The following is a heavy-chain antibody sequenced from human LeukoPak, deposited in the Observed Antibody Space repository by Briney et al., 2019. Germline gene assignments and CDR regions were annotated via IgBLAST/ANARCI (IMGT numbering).Heavy chain of an antibody. D-gene: IGHD1-26*01. V-gene: IGHV3-23*01. J-gene: IGHJ4*02. CDR3: AKGMKYSGSYPKDY. CDR1: GFTFSSYA. CDR2: ISGSGGST. Sequence: GGSLRLSCAASGFTFSSYAMSWVRQAPGKGLEWVSAISGSGGSTYYADSVKGRFTISRDNSKNTLYLQMNSLGAEDTAVYYCAKGMKYSGSYPKDYWGQGTLVTVSS.